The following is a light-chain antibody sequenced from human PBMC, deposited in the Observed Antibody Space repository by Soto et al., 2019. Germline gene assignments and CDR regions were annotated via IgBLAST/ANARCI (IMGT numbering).Light chain of an antibody. CDR2: WAS. CDR3: QQYYSTPLA. J-gene: IGKJ1*01. V-gene: IGKV4-1*01. Sequence: DIVMTQSPDSLAVSLGERATINCKSSQSVLYSSNNKNYLAWYQQKPRQPPKLLIYWASTRESGVPDRFSGSGSGTDFTLTISILQAEDVAVYCCQQYYSTPLAFGQGTKVEIK. CDR1: QSVLYSSNNKNY.